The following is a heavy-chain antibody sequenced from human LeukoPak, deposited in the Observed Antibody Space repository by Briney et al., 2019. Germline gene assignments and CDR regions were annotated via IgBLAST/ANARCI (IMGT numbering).Heavy chain of an antibody. CDR2: INSVGSST. J-gene: IGHJ4*02. Sequence: GGSLRLSCAASGFIFSSYWMHWVRQAPGKGLVWVSRINSVGSSTSCADSVKGRFTISRDNAKNTLYLQMNSLRAEDTAVYYCARRVVVPAAPYYFDYWGQGTLVTVSS. D-gene: IGHD2-2*01. V-gene: IGHV3-74*01. CDR3: ARRVVVPAAPYYFDY. CDR1: GFIFSSYW.